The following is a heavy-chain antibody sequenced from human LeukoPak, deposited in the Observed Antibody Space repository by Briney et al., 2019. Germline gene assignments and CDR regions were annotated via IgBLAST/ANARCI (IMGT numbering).Heavy chain of an antibody. CDR1: GGSISSGDYY. V-gene: IGHV4-30-4*01. D-gene: IGHD3-10*01. J-gene: IGHJ4*02. CDR3: ARVGYYYGSGSYSDY. CDR2: IYYSGST. Sequence: SQTLSLTYTVSGGSISSGDYYWSWIRQPPGKGLEWIGYIYYSGSTYYNPSLKSRVTISVDTSKNQFSLKLSSVTAADTAVYYCARVGYYYGSGSYSDYWGQGTLVTVSS.